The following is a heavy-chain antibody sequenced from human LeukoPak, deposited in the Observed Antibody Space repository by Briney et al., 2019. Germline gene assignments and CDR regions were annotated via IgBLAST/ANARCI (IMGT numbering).Heavy chain of an antibody. Sequence: GGSLRLSCAASGFTFSSYSMHWVRQAPGKGLEWVAVISLDGSNKYHADSVKGRFTISRDNSKKTLYLHMNSLRTEDTAVYYCARGPAGITLVRGGFDPWGQETLVTVSS. CDR3: ARGPAGITLVRGGFDP. V-gene: IGHV3-30-3*01. CDR1: GFTFSSYS. D-gene: IGHD3-10*01. CDR2: ISLDGSNK. J-gene: IGHJ5*02.